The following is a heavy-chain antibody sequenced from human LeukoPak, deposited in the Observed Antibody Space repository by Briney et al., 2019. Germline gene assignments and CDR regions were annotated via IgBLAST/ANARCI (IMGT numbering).Heavy chain of an antibody. V-gene: IGHV4-61*08. J-gene: IGHJ4*02. CDR3: ARLTPSQDPYLDY. CDR2: IYYSGST. D-gene: IGHD2-2*01. Sequence: SETLSLTCTVSGGSISSGGYYWSWIRQPPGKGLEWIGYIYYSGSTNYNPSLKSRVTISVDTSKNQFSLKLSSVTAADTAVYYCARLTPSQDPYLDYWGQGTLVTVSS. CDR1: GGSISSGGYY.